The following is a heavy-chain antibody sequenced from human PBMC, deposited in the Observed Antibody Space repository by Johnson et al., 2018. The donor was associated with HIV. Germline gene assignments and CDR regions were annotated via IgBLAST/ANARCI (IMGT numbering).Heavy chain of an antibody. CDR2: IYSGDST. J-gene: IGHJ3*01. V-gene: IGHV3-66*01. CDR1: GFTFSSYA. D-gene: IGHD3-10*01. Sequence: VQLVESGGGLVQPGGSLRLSCAASGFTFSSYAMSWVRQAPGKGLEWVSVIYSGDSTYYADSVKGRFTISRDNSKNTLYLQMNSLRAEDTAMYYCARDRDSGSGAFDVWGQGTMVTVSS. CDR3: ARDRDSGSGAFDV.